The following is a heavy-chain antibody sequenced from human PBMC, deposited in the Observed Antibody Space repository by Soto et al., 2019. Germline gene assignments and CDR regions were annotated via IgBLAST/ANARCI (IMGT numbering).Heavy chain of an antibody. D-gene: IGHD6-19*01. CDR1: GFTFSSYW. CDR2: IKQDGSEK. Sequence: GGSLRLSCAASGFTFSSYWMSWVRQGPGKGLEWVANIKQDGSEKYYVDSVKGRFTISRDNAKNSLYLQMNSLRAEDTAVYYCARARHRYSSGWPYYYYGMDVWGQGTTVTVSS. CDR3: ARARHRYSSGWPYYYYGMDV. J-gene: IGHJ6*02. V-gene: IGHV3-7*05.